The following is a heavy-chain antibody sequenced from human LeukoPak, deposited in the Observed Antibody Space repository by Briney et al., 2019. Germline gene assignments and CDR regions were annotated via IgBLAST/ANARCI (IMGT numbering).Heavy chain of an antibody. Sequence: GGSLRLSCAASGFTFDDYAMHWVRQAPGKGLEWVSYISTSSSTIYYADSVKGRFTISRDNAKNSLYLQMHSLRAEDTAVYYCAKAGYSASWHDYWGQGTLVTVSS. V-gene: IGHV3-48*01. CDR2: ISTSSSTI. CDR1: GFTFDDYA. CDR3: AKAGYSASWHDY. J-gene: IGHJ4*02. D-gene: IGHD6-13*01.